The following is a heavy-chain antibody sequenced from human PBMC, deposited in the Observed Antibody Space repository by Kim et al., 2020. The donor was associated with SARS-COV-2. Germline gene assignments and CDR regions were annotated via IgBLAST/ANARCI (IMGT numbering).Heavy chain of an antibody. CDR1: GGSISSGGYY. V-gene: IGHV4-31*03. CDR2: IYYSGST. CDR3: AREARHYYDSSGQLHYAFDI. D-gene: IGHD3-22*01. J-gene: IGHJ3*02. Sequence: SETLSLTCTVSGGSISSGGYYWSWIRQHPGKGLEWIGYIYYSGSTYYNPSLKSRVTISVDTSKNQFSLKLSSVTAADTAVYYCAREARHYYDSSGQLHYAFDIWGQGTMVTVSS.